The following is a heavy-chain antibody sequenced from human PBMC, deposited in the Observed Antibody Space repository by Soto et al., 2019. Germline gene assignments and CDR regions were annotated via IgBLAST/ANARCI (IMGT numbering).Heavy chain of an antibody. D-gene: IGHD6-6*01. CDR1: GFSFGSYE. V-gene: IGHV3-33*08. CDR2: IWYDGSNK. Sequence: GGSLRLSCAGSGFSFGSYEMHWVRQAPGKGLEWVAVIWYDGSNKYYADSVKGRFTISRDNSKNTLYLQMNSLRAEDTAVYYCARGDSSSSFPFYYGMDVWGQGTTVTVSS. CDR3: ARGDSSSSFPFYYGMDV. J-gene: IGHJ6*02.